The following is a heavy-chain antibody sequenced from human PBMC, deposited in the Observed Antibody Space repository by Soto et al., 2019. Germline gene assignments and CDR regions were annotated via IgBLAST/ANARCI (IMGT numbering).Heavy chain of an antibody. J-gene: IGHJ6*02. CDR3: ARDHNFGFILYAMDV. D-gene: IGHD2-15*01. CDR2: INPSSGRT. V-gene: IGHV1-46*01. Sequence: ASVKVSCKASGYTFTSYSMHWLRQAPGQGLEWMGIINPSSGRTSYAQNFQGRVTMTSDTSTSIVYMEMSSLKSEDTAVYYCARDHNFGFILYAMDVWGQGTTVTVSS. CDR1: GYTFTSYS.